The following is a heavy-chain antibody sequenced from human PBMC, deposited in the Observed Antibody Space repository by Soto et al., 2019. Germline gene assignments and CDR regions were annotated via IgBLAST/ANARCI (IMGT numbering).Heavy chain of an antibody. J-gene: IGHJ4*02. CDR1: GFNFKKFA. D-gene: IGHD6-19*01. CDR2: ISCCGGSA. Sequence: PGGSLRLSCVASGFNFKKFAMAWVRQAAGEGLEWVSGISCCGGSASYADSVTGRFSIARDDSKNTVSLQLNSLRVEDTAQYYCAKADGQQWLIPHLDNWGQGTLVTVSS. V-gene: IGHV3-23*01. CDR3: AKADGQQWLIPHLDN.